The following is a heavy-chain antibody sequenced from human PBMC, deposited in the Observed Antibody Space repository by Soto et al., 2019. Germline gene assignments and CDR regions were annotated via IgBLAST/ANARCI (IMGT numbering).Heavy chain of an antibody. CDR2: IYYSGST. J-gene: IGHJ4*02. V-gene: IGHV4-59*01. Sequence: ETLSLTCTVSGGSISSYYWSWIRQPPGKGLEWIGYIYYSGSTNYNPSLKSRVTISVDTSKNQFSLKLSSVTAADTAVYYCARSVYGDSPDYWGQGTLVTVSS. CDR3: ARSVYGDSPDY. CDR1: GGSISSYY. D-gene: IGHD4-17*01.